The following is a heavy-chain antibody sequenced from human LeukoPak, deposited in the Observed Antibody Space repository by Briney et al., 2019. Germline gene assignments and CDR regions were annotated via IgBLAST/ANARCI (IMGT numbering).Heavy chain of an antibody. J-gene: IGHJ4*02. Sequence: PSETLSLTCAVSGGSISSGGYSWSWIRQPPGKGLEWIGYIYYSGSTYYNPSLKSRVTISVDTSKNQFSLKLSSVTAADTAVYYCARTYVGATDYWGQGTLVTVSS. CDR1: GGSISSGGYS. CDR3: ARTYVGATDY. CDR2: IYYSGST. V-gene: IGHV4-30-4*07. D-gene: IGHD1-26*01.